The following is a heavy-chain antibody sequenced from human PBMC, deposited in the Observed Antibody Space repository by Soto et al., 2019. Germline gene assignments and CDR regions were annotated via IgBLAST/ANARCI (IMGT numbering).Heavy chain of an antibody. V-gene: IGHV1-69*13. D-gene: IGHD6-6*01. J-gene: IGHJ6*02. CDR2: IIPIFGTA. Sequence: SVKVSCKASGGAFSSYAISWVRQAPGQGLEWMGGIIPIFGTANYAQKFQGRVTITADESTSTAYMELSSLRSEDTAVYYCASQAKYSSSWNYYYYGMDVWGQGTTVTVSS. CDR1: GGAFSSYA. CDR3: ASQAKYSSSWNYYYYGMDV.